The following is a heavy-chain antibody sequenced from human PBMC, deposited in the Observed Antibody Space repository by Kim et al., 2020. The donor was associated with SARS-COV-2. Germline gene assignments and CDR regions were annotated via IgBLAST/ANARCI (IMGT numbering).Heavy chain of an antibody. CDR3: ARQYTYYFANSNYVHSDALDI. J-gene: IGHJ3*02. Sequence: GGSLRLSCGASGFSFSDYSMNWVRQAPGKGLEWLSFISASNDIYYADSVKGRFTISRDNAKNSLFLQMNSLSAEDTAVYYCARQYTYYFANSNYVHSDALDIWGQGTVVSVSS. CDR1: GFSFSDYS. V-gene: IGHV3-21*01. CDR2: ISASNDI. D-gene: IGHD3-22*01.